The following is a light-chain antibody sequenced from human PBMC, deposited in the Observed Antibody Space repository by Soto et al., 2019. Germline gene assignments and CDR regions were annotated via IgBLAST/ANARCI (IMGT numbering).Light chain of an antibody. CDR3: QQYGSSQYT. Sequence: EIVLTQSPGTLSLSPGERATLSCRASQSVNNNYLDWYQQKPGQAPRLLIYGASNRATGIPDRFSGSGSGTDFTLTISRLEPEDFAVYYCQQYGSSQYTFGQGTKLEIK. V-gene: IGKV3-20*01. CDR1: QSVNNNY. J-gene: IGKJ2*01. CDR2: GAS.